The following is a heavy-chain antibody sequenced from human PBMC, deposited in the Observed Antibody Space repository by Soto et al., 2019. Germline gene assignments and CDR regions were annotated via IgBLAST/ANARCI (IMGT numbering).Heavy chain of an antibody. CDR3: ARMYSSSWRVGMDV. CDR2: IIPILGIA. V-gene: IGHV1-69*02. D-gene: IGHD6-13*01. J-gene: IGHJ6*02. Sequence: QVQLVQSGAEVKKPGSSVKVTCKASGGTFSSYTISWVRQAPGQGLEWMGRIIPILGIANYAQKFQGRVTITADKSTSTAYMELSSLRSEDTAVYYCARMYSSSWRVGMDVWGQGTTVTVSS. CDR1: GGTFSSYT.